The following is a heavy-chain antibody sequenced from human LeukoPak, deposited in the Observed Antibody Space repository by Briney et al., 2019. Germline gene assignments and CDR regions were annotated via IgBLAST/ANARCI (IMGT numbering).Heavy chain of an antibody. D-gene: IGHD3-16*01. CDR1: GGTFSSYA. J-gene: IGHJ6*03. CDR2: IIPIFGTA. Sequence: SVKVSCKASGGTFSSYAISWVRQAPGQGLEWMGGIIPIFGTANYAQKFQGRVTMTMNTSISTAYMELSSLRSEDTAVYYCARAPIWGGMVTYYYMDVWGKGTTVTISS. V-gene: IGHV1-69*05. CDR3: ARAPIWGGMVTYYYMDV.